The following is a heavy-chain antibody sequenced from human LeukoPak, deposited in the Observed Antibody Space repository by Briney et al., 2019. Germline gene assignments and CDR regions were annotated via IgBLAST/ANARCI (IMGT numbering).Heavy chain of an antibody. D-gene: IGHD3-22*01. CDR1: GYTFSNAW. J-gene: IGHJ4*02. Sequence: PGGSLRLSCAASGYTFSNAWMSWVRQAPGKGLEWGGRINSKTGGGTTDYAAHVKGRFTISGDDSKNTLYLQMNSLKTADTAVYYCPRGLEGYYDSSGYYYNFDYWGQGTLVTVSS. CDR3: PRGLEGYYDSSGYYYNFDY. CDR2: INSKTGGGTT. V-gene: IGHV3-15*01.